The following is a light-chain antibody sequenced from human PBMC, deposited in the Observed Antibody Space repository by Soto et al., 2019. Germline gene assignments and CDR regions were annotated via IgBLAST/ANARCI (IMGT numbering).Light chain of an antibody. CDR2: DAS. CDR3: QQRNSWPLT. CDR1: QSVSTS. V-gene: IGKV3-11*01. J-gene: IGKJ4*01. Sequence: NVLTQSPATLSLSPGERATLSCRASQSVSTSLAWYQQKPGQAPRLLIYDASTRATGTPARFSGSGSGTDFTLTISSLEPEDFAVYYCQQRNSWPLTFGGGTKVEIK.